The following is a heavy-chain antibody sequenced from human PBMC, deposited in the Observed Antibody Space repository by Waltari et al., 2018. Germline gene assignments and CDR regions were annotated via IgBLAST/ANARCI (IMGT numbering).Heavy chain of an antibody. V-gene: IGHV4-34*01. J-gene: IGHJ6*02. CDR1: GGSFSGYY. CDR2: INHSGST. CDR3: ARRLLWFGELLNYYYGMDV. D-gene: IGHD3-10*01. Sequence: QLQLQQWGAGLLKPSETLSLTCAVYGGSFSGYYWSWIRQPPGKGLEWIGEINHSGSTNYNPSLKSRVTISVDTSKNQFSLKLSSVTAADTAVYYCARRLLWFGELLNYYYGMDVWGQGTTVTVSS.